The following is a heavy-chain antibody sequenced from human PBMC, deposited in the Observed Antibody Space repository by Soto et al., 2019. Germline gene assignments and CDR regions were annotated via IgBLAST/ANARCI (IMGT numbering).Heavy chain of an antibody. D-gene: IGHD6-13*01. V-gene: IGHV4-34*02. CDR2: INHSGGT. J-gene: IGHJ4*02. CDR3: ARGVPGYSSSWYGF. Sequence: QVQLQQWGAGLLKPSETLSLTCAGYGGSFSGYYWSWIRQTPGKGLEWIGEINHSGGTNYNPSLKSRVTISVDTSKNQFSLKLTSVTAADTAVYYCARGVPGYSSSWYGFWGQGTLVTVSS. CDR1: GGSFSGYY.